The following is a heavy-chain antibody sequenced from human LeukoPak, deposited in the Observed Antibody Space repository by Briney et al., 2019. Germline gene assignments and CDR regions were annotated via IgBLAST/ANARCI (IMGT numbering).Heavy chain of an antibody. V-gene: IGHV4-4*02. CDR3: ARRRRIDSRRLDY. CDR1: GGSITNTNY. J-gene: IGHJ4*02. CDR2: INHSGST. Sequence: SGTLSLTCGVSGGSITNTNYWTWVRQPPGKGLEWIGEINHSGSTNYNPSLKSRVTISVDTSKNQFSLKLSSVTAADTAVYYCARRRRIDSRRLDYWGQGTLVTVSS. D-gene: IGHD1-14*01.